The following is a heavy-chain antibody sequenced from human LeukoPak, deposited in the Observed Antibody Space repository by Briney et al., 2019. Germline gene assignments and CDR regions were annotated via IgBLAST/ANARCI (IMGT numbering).Heavy chain of an antibody. Sequence: ASVKVSCKASGYTFTSYYMHWVRQAPGQGLEWMGIINPSGGSTSYAQKFQGRVTMTRDMSTSTVYMELSSLRSEDTAVYYCASGYLGRAGTTDRLDYWGQGTLVTVSS. CDR3: ASGYLGRAGTTDRLDY. J-gene: IGHJ4*02. CDR1: GYTFTSYY. D-gene: IGHD4-17*01. V-gene: IGHV1-46*01. CDR2: INPSGGST.